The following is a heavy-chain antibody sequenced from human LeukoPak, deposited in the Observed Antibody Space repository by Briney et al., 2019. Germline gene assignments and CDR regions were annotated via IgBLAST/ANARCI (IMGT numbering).Heavy chain of an antibody. CDR3: ARGINHDLLTGYSEGFDF. D-gene: IGHD3-9*01. CDR1: GYSFTSYG. Sequence: ASVKVSCKASGYSFTSYGITWVRRAPGQGLEWMGWITTYNGKTNYAQNFQTRVTMTTDTSTNTAYMELRSLRSDDTAVYYCARGINHDLLTGYSEGFDFWGQGTPVTVSS. V-gene: IGHV1-18*01. CDR2: ITTYNGKT. J-gene: IGHJ4*02.